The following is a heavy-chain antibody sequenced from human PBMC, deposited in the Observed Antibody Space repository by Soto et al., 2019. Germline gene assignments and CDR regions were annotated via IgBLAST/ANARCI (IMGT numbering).Heavy chain of an antibody. J-gene: IGHJ4*02. CDR2: ISWNSGSI. Sequence: EVQLVESGGGLVQPGRSLRLSCAASGFTFDDYAMHWVRQAPGKGLEWVSGISWNSGSIGYGESVKGRFTISRDNAKNSLFLQMNSLRAEDTALYYCARKGYCTSTSCYVDYWGQGTLVTVSS. D-gene: IGHD2-2*01. V-gene: IGHV3-9*01. CDR1: GFTFDDYA. CDR3: ARKGYCTSTSCYVDY.